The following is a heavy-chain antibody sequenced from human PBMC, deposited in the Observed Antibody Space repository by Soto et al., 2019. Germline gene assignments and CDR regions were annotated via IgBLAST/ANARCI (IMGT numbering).Heavy chain of an antibody. J-gene: IGHJ4*02. Sequence: ASVKVSCKASGYTFTGYYMHWVRQAPGQGLEWTGWINPNSGGTNYAQKFQGWVTMTRDTSISTAYMELSRLRSDDTAVYYCARSYGSGSYSFDYWGQGTLVTVSS. CDR3: ARSYGSGSYSFDY. CDR2: INPNSGGT. D-gene: IGHD3-10*01. CDR1: GYTFTGYY. V-gene: IGHV1-2*04.